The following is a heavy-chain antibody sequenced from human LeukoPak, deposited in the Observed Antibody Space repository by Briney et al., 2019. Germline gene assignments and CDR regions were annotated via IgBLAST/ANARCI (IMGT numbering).Heavy chain of an antibody. CDR1: GFTFSSYA. J-gene: IGHJ4*02. Sequence: GRSLRLSCAAPGFTFSSYAMHWVRQAPGKGLEWVAVISYDGSNKYYADSVKGRFTISRDNSKNTLYLQMNSLRAEDTAVYYCARDPASAYYFDYWGQGTLVTVSS. CDR3: ARDPASAYYFDY. D-gene: IGHD6-25*01. CDR2: ISYDGSNK. V-gene: IGHV3-30-3*01.